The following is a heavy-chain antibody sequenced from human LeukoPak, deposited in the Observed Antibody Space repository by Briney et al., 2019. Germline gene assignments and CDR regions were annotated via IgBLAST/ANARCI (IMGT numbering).Heavy chain of an antibody. CDR3: ARGGRSLAAAGTMPTDY. Sequence: ASVKVSCKASGYTFTSYAMHWVRQAPGQRLAWMGWINAGNGNTKYSQKFQGRVTITRDTSASTAYMEPSSLRSEDTAVYYCARGGRSLAAAGTMPTDYWGQGTLVTVSS. CDR1: GYTFTSYA. D-gene: IGHD6-13*01. J-gene: IGHJ4*02. CDR2: INAGNGNT. V-gene: IGHV1-3*01.